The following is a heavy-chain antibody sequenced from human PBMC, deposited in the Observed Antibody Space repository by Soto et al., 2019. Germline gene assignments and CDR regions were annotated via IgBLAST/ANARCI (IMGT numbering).Heavy chain of an antibody. Sequence: SETLSITCAVSGFSISSDYFWGWIRQPPGKGLEWIGSIYHTGTTYYSPSLKSRATIFLDTSKNQFSLNLTSVTAADTAIYYCARDGLRYFDSSVYYSGPPLDYWGQGARVTVST. CDR1: GFSISSDYF. CDR2: IYHTGTT. J-gene: IGHJ4*02. CDR3: ARDGLRYFDSSVYYSGPPLDY. D-gene: IGHD3-22*01. V-gene: IGHV4-38-2*02.